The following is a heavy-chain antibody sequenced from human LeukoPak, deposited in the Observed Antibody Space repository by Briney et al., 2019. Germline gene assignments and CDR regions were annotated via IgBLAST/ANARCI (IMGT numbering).Heavy chain of an antibody. CDR2: ISYHGRDK. D-gene: IGHD3-22*01. CDR3: TKERGGGGRRINLMVGGYGP. CDR1: GFTFSVFA. V-gene: IGHV3-30*04. J-gene: IGHJ5*02. Sequence: GTSLRLSCAGSGFTFSVFAMHWVRQAPGKGLEWVAAISYHGRDKYYADAVSGRFTISRDNSKNTLHLEINSLRTDDTAVYYCTKERGGGGRRINLMVGGYGPWGQGTQVTVSS.